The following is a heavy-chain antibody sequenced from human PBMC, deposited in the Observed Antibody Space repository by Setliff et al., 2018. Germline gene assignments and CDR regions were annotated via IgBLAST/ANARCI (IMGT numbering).Heavy chain of an antibody. V-gene: IGHV4-59*08. CDR1: GGSISSYY. CDR2: IYYSGST. CDR3: ARHTKQWLSRGYYYYYYMDV. J-gene: IGHJ6*03. D-gene: IGHD6-19*01. Sequence: PSETLSLTCTVSGGSISSYYWSWIRQPPGKGLEWIGYIYYSGSTNYNPSLKSRVTISVDTSKNQCPLKLSSVTAADTAVYYCARHTKQWLSRGYYYYYYMDVWGKGTTVTVSS.